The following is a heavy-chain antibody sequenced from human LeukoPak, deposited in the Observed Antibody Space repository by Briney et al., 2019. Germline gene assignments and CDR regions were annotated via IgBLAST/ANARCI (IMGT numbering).Heavy chain of an antibody. CDR1: GFTFSNIA. J-gene: IGHJ1*01. V-gene: IGHV3-23*01. CDR3: GRDPNGDYIGAFDFQR. CDR2: ITAGSSTK. Sequence: GGSLRLSCVASGFTFSNIAMVWVRQAPGKGLEWVSAITAGSSTKKYADSVKDRFTISRDNSKDTLYLQMTSLRDEDTAVYYCGRDPNGDYIGAFDFQRWGRGTLVTVSS. D-gene: IGHD4-17*01.